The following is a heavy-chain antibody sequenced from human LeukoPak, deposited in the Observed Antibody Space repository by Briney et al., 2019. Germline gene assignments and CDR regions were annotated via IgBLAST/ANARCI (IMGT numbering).Heavy chain of an antibody. CDR2: IIPILGIA. V-gene: IGHV1-69*04. CDR3: AMGNRGVITAFDI. D-gene: IGHD3-10*01. J-gene: IGHJ3*02. CDR1: GGTFSSYA. Sequence: GSSVKVSCKASGGTFSSYAISWVRQAPGQGLEWMGRIIPILGIANYAQKFQDRVTITADKSTSTAYMELSSLRSEDTAVYYCAMGNRGVITAFDIWGQGTMVTVSS.